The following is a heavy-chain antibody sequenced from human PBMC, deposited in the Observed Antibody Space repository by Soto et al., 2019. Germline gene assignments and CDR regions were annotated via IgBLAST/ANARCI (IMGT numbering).Heavy chain of an antibody. D-gene: IGHD3-10*01. V-gene: IGHV4-34*01. CDR1: GGSFSGYC. Sequence: SETLSLTCAVYGGSFSGYCWSWIRQPPGKGLEWIGEINHSGSTNYNPSLKSRITINPDTSKNQFSLQLNSVTPEDTAVYYCARDRYYSNWFDPWGQGTLVTVSS. J-gene: IGHJ5*02. CDR2: INHSGST. CDR3: ARDRYYSNWFDP.